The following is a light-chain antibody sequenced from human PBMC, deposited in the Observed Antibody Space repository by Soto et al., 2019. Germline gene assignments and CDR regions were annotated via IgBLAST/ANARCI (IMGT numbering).Light chain of an antibody. CDR2: GAS. J-gene: IGKJ5*01. Sequence: EIVMTQSPATLSVSPGERATLSCRASQSVSRSYLAWYQQKPGQAPRLLIYGASSRATGIPDRFSGSGSGTNFTLTIIRLEPEDFAVYYCQQYGSSITFGQGTRLEI. V-gene: IGKV3-20*01. CDR1: QSVSRSY. CDR3: QQYGSSIT.